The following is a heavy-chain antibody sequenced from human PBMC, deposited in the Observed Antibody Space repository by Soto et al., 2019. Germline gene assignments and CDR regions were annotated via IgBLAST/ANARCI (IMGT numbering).Heavy chain of an antibody. J-gene: IGHJ4*02. Sequence: PSETLSLTCTVSGGSISSYFYIWVRQPPGKGLEWIRSVYYTGTTDYNPSLKSRVTISVDTSKTQFSLNLRSVTAADTAVYYCARDLAAVPRAFDYWGRGTLVTVSS. CDR1: GGSISSYF. D-gene: IGHD6-13*01. CDR2: VYYTGTT. CDR3: ARDLAAVPRAFDY. V-gene: IGHV4-59*01.